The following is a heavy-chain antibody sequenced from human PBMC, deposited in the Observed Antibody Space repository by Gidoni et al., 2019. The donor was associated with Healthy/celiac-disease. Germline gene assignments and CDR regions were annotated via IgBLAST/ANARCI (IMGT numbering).Heavy chain of an antibody. V-gene: IGHV1-46*01. CDR1: GYTFTSYY. Sequence: QVQLVQSGAEVKKPGASVKVSCKAAGYTFTSYYMHWVRQAPGQGLEWMGIINPSGGSTSYAQKFQGRVTMTRDTSTSTVYIELSSLRSEDTAVYYCARDRVAANPYYYYYGMDVWGQGTTVTVSS. D-gene: IGHD2-15*01. J-gene: IGHJ6*02. CDR2: INPSGGST. CDR3: ARDRVAANPYYYYYGMDV.